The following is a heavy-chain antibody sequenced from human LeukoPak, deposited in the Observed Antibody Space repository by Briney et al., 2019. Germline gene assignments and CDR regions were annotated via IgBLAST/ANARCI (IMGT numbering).Heavy chain of an antibody. V-gene: IGHV3-20*03. J-gene: IGHJ4*02. D-gene: IGHD3-9*01. CDR3: ARGSTHYDVLTGYHYYFDY. Sequence: DSLKGRFTISRDNAKNSLYLQMNSLRAEDTALYYCARGSTHYDVLTGYHYYFDYWGQGTLVTVYS.